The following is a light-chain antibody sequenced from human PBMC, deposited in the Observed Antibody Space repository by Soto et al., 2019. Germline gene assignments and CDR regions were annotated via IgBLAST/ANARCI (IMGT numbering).Light chain of an antibody. V-gene: IGKV3-15*01. CDR1: QSVSIN. CDR3: QPYNNWPT. Sequence: ERVVGQARATRSVSPGARTTLSCRASQSVSINLAWYQQKPGQAPRLLIYGASTRATGIPARFSGSGSGTEFTLTISSLPSEDFAVYYCQPYNNWPTFGQGTLLEIK. J-gene: IGKJ5*01. CDR2: GAS.